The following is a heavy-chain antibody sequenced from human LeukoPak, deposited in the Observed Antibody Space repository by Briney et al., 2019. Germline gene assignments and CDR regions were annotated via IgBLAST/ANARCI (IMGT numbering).Heavy chain of an antibody. Sequence: PSETLSLTCTVSGGSITSDNDFWSWIRQHPGKGLEWLGYIHHSGRAYYSPSLESRLTISVDTSKNQFSLKLNSVIAADTAVYYCAREVDKPTNTDAFDIWGQGTMVTVSS. CDR1: GGSITSDNDF. CDR3: AREVDKPTNTDAFDI. D-gene: IGHD2-8*01. CDR2: IHHSGRA. J-gene: IGHJ3*02. V-gene: IGHV4-31*03.